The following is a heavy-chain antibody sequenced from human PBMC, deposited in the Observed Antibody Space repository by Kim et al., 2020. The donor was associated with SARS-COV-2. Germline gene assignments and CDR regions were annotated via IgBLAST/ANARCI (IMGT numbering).Heavy chain of an antibody. CDR2: IYSGGSR. D-gene: IGHD3-22*01. V-gene: IGHV3-66*02. CDR3: SRTSYGGDYSDF. J-gene: IGHJ4*02. CDR1: GFAVSSYY. Sequence: GGSLRLSCTTSGFAVSSYYMTWVRQAPGKGLDWVGVIYSGGSRYYADSVKGRFTISRDESHSGMALQMNNLRLEDTAVYYCSRTSYGGDYSDFWGPGTLVTVSS.